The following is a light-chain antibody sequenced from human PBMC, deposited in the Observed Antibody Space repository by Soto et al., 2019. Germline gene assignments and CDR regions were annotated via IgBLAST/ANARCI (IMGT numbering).Light chain of an antibody. J-gene: IGLJ1*01. V-gene: IGLV2-8*01. Sequence: QSALTQPPSASGSPGQSVTISCAGTRSDVGGYNYVSWYQQYPGKVPKLMIYEVSERPSGVPDRFSGSKSGNTAFLTVSGLQAEDEADYYCLSYADTAYVFGTGTK. CDR1: RSDVGGYNY. CDR3: LSYADTAYV. CDR2: EVS.